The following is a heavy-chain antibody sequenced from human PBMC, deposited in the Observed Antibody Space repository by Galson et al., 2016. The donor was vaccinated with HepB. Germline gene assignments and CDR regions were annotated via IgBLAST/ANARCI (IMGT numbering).Heavy chain of an antibody. CDR3: TRLTWRGRDSRGNLFLFDY. D-gene: IGHD4-23*01. CDR1: GFSINTNGVG. Sequence: PALVKPTQTLTLACNFSGFSINTNGVGVGWVRQTPGQALEWLALIYWDNDQRYSPSLRSRLTITKDIRKKQVVLTMTNMDPVDTATYYCTRLTWRGRDSRGNLFLFDYWGQGTLVTVSS. V-gene: IGHV2-5*02. CDR2: IYWDNDQ. J-gene: IGHJ4*02.